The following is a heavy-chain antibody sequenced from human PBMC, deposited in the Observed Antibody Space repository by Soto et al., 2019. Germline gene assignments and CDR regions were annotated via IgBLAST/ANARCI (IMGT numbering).Heavy chain of an antibody. D-gene: IGHD3-22*01. J-gene: IGHJ4*02. CDR3: AREHSMIGIDY. Sequence: SETLSLTCTVSGGSISSGGYYWSWIRQHPGKGLEWIGYIYYSGSTYYNPSLKSRVTISVDTSKNQFSLKLSPVTAADTAVYYCAREHSMIGIDYWCQGTLVTVSS. CDR2: IYYSGST. CDR1: GGSISSGGYY. V-gene: IGHV4-31*03.